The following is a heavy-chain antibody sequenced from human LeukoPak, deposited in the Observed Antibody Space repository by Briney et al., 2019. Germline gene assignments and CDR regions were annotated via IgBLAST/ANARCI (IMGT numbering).Heavy chain of an antibody. V-gene: IGHV4-39*07. J-gene: IGHJ5*02. CDR2: IYYSGST. CDR1: GGSITSISYY. D-gene: IGHD6-13*01. CDR3: AGVSRIAAAQNWFDP. Sequence: SETLSLTCTVSGGSITSISYYWGWIRQPPGKGLEWIGSIYYSGSTYYNPSLKSRVTISVDTSKDQFSLKLTSVTAADTAMYYCAGVSRIAAAQNWFDPWGQGTLVTVSS.